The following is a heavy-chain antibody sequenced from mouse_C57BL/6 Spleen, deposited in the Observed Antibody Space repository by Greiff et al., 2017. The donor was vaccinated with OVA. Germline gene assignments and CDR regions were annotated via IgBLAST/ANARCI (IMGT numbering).Heavy chain of an antibody. CDR3: AREGAHATDDCAMDY. CDR2: IYPNNGGN. V-gene: IGHV1-34*01. J-gene: IGHJ4*01. D-gene: IGHD3-2*02. Sequence: VQLKESGPELVKPGASVKMSCKASGYTFTDYYMHWVKQSHGKSLEWIGYIYPNNGGNGYNQKFKGKATLTADKYSSTAYMELRSLTSEDSAVXYYAREGAHATDDCAMDYWGQGTSVTVSS. CDR1: GYTFTDYY.